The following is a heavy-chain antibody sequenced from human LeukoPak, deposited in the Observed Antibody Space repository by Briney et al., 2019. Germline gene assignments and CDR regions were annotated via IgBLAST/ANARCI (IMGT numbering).Heavy chain of an antibody. CDR1: GYTLTRHY. CDR2: INPSGGST. D-gene: IGHD3-3*01. J-gene: IGHJ4*02. CDR3: ASWAGEAKNGLWSGPFDY. Sequence: GASVKVSCKAIGYTLTRHYMHWVRQAPGQGLEWMGIINPSGGSTNYAHKFQGRVTMTRDTSTSTVYMELSSLRFEDTAVYYCASWAGEAKNGLWSGPFDYWGQGILVTVSS. V-gene: IGHV1-46*01.